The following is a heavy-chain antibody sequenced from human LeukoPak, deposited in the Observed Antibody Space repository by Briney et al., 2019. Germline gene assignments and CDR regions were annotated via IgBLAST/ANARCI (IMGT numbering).Heavy chain of an antibody. Sequence: SQTLSLTCTVSGGSISSGGYYWSWIRQHPGKGLEWIGYIYYSGGTYYNPSLKSRVTRSVDTSKNQFSLKLSSVTAADTAVYYCARSGGNSRRYYYGMDVWGQGTTVTVSS. J-gene: IGHJ6*02. V-gene: IGHV4-31*03. CDR3: ARSGGNSRRYYYGMDV. CDR2: IYYSGGT. D-gene: IGHD4-23*01. CDR1: GGSISSGGYY.